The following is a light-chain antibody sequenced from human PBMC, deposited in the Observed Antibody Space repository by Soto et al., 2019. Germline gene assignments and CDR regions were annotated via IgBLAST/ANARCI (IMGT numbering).Light chain of an antibody. CDR2: DVS. V-gene: IGLV2-11*01. Sequence: QSVLTQPRSVSGSPGQSVTISCTGTSSEVVGYNYVSWYQQHPGKAPKLMIYDVSKRPSGVPDRFSGSKSGNTASLTISGLQAEDEADYYCCSYAGSYTSHVVFGGGTKVTVL. CDR3: CSYAGSYTSHVV. CDR1: SSEVVGYNY. J-gene: IGLJ2*01.